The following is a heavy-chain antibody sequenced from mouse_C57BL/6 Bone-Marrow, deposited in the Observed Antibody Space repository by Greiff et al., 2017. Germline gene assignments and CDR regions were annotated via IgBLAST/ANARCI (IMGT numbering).Heavy chain of an antibody. CDR1: GYTFTSYW. V-gene: IGHV1-64*01. J-gene: IGHJ2*01. Sequence: VQLQQSGAELVKPGASVKLSCKASGYTFTSYWMHWVKQRPGQGLEWIGMIHPNSGSTNYNEKFKSKATLTVDKSSSTAYMQLSSLTSEDSAVYYCARRGYYYGSSLFDYWGQGTTLTVSS. CDR2: IHPNSGST. D-gene: IGHD1-1*01. CDR3: ARRGYYYGSSLFDY.